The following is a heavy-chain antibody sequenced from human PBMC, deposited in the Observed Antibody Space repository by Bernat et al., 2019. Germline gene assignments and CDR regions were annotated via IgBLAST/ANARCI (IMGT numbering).Heavy chain of an antibody. Sequence: EVQLVESGGGLVKPGGSRRRSCAASGFTVRDSSRNWVGEAPGKGMEWVCSIGTINSYIYYSDSVKGRFTISRDNAKNSLFLQMNSLRVEDTAVYYCARGDFQLLVNHWGQGALVTVSS. CDR2: IGTINSYI. D-gene: IGHD1-26*01. V-gene: IGHV3-21*01. CDR1: GFTVRDSS. CDR3: ARGDFQLLVNH. J-gene: IGHJ5*02.